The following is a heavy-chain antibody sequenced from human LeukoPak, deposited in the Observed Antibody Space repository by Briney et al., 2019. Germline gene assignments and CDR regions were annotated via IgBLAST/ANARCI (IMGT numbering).Heavy chain of an antibody. CDR3: AGRGYSGNDLIDS. V-gene: IGHV4-34*01. D-gene: IGHD5-12*01. J-gene: IGHJ4*02. Sequence: PSETLSLTCAVYGGSFSGYYWSWIRQPPGKGLEWIGEINHSGSTNYNPSLKSRVTISVDTSKNQFSLKLSSVTAADTAVYYCAGRGYSGNDLIDSWGQGTLVTVSS. CDR2: INHSGST. CDR1: GGSFSGYY.